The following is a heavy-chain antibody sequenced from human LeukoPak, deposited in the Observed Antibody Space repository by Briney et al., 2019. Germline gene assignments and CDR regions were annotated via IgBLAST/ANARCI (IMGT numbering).Heavy chain of an antibody. CDR3: AGGEYYYDSSGYYEDAFDI. Sequence: PSETLSLTCTVSGGSISGSSYYWGWIRQPPGKGLEYIGNIYYSGNAFHSPSLTSRVTISVDTSNNQFSLRLTSVTAADTAVYFCAGGEYYYDSSGYYEDAFDIWGQGTMVTVSS. D-gene: IGHD3-22*01. CDR2: IYYSGNA. CDR1: GGSISGSSYY. J-gene: IGHJ3*02. V-gene: IGHV4-39*07.